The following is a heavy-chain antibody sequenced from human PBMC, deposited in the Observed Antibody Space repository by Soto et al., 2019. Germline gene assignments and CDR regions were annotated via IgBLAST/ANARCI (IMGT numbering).Heavy chain of an antibody. CDR2: INTGNDNT. CDR1: GYTFTTYP. J-gene: IGHJ4*02. Sequence: GPSVKVSCKGSGYTFTTYPMHWVRQAPGQRLEWMGWINTGNDNTKYSQKFQGRVTITRDTSASTVYMELSSLRSEDTAVYFCARGWGDYPPLDYWGQGTLVTVPQ. V-gene: IGHV1-3*04. CDR3: ARGWGDYPPLDY. D-gene: IGHD4-17*01.